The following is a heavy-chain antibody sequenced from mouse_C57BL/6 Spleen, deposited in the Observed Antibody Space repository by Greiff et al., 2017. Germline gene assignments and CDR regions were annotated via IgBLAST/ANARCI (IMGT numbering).Heavy chain of an antibody. J-gene: IGHJ4*01. D-gene: IGHD2-4*01. V-gene: IGHV2-3*01. CDR1: GFSLTSYG. Sequence: VRLVELGPGLVAPSQSLSITCTVSGFSLTSYGVSWVRQPPGKGLEWLGVLWGDGSTNYPSALISRLSISKDNSKSRVFLKLNSMQTDDTATYYCAKKLIYLDYEYYAMDYWGQGTSGTVSS. CDR2: LWGDGST. CDR3: AKKLIYLDYEYYAMDY.